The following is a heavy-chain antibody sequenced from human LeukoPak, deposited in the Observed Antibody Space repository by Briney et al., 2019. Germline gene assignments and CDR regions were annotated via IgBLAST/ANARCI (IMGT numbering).Heavy chain of an antibody. CDR3: ARRTYYHTSGYPHYFDY. Sequence: GSLRLSCAASGFTFSSYWMSWVRQAPGKGLEWIANVYYGGSTYYNPSLKSRITISLDTSKNQFSLKLSSVTAADTAVYYCARRTYYHTSGYPHYFDYWGQGTLVTVSS. CDR2: VYYGGST. D-gene: IGHD3-22*01. CDR1: GFTFSSYW. V-gene: IGHV4-39*01. J-gene: IGHJ4*02.